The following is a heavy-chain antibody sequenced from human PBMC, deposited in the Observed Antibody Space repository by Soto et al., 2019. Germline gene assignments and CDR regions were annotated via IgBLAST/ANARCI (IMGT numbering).Heavy chain of an antibody. CDR2: INAGSGNT. V-gene: IGHV1-3*01. D-gene: IGHD1-1*01. CDR3: ARAPNSDYFFDY. J-gene: IGHJ4*02. Sequence: ASVKVSCKASGYTFPTYTMHWVRQAPGQRLEWMGWINAGSGNTRYSQKFQGKVTITRDTSASTAYMELSSLRSEDTAVYYCARAPNSDYFFDYWGQGTLVTVSS. CDR1: GYTFPTYT.